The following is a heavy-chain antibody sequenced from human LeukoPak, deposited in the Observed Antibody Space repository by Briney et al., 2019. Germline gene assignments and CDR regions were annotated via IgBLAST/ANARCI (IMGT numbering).Heavy chain of an antibody. J-gene: IGHJ5*02. D-gene: IGHD5-24*01. CDR2: IYYSGST. Sequence: SQTLSLTCTVSGGSISSGGYYWSWIRQHPGKGLEWIGYIYYSGSTYYNPSLKSRVTISVDTSKNQFSLKLSSVTAADTAVYYCARGQRDGCKIFPNNWFDPWGQGTLVTVSS. V-gene: IGHV4-31*03. CDR1: GGSISSGGYY. CDR3: ARGQRDGCKIFPNNWFDP.